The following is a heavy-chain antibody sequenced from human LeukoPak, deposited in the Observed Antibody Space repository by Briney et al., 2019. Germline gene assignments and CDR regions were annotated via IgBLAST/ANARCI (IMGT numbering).Heavy chain of an antibody. J-gene: IGHJ4*02. CDR1: GFTFSSYA. D-gene: IGHD6-19*01. CDR2: ISYDGSNK. V-gene: IGHV3-30-3*01. Sequence: GGSLRLSCVASGFTFSSYAMHWVRQAPRKGLEWVAPISYDGSNKYYADSVKGRFTISRDNSKNTLCLQMNSLRAEDTAVYYCARGGVYSSGSYYLYYFDYWGQGTLVTVSS. CDR3: ARGGVYSSGSYYLYYFDY.